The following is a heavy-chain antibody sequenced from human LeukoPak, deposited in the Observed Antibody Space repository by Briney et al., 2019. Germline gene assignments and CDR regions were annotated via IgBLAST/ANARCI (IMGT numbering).Heavy chain of an antibody. V-gene: IGHV4-59*01. CDR3: AREGGSYYHWFDP. D-gene: IGHD1-26*01. CDR2: IFYSGST. Sequence: SETLSLTCTLSGGSISNYYWSGIRQPPGKGLEWIGNIFYSGSTNYNPSLKSRVTISLDTSKNQFSLKLTSVSAADTAVYYCAREGGSYYHWFDPWGQGTLVTVSS. J-gene: IGHJ5*02. CDR1: GGSISNYY.